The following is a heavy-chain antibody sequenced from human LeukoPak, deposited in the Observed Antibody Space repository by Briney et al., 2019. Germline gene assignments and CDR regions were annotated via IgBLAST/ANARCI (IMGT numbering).Heavy chain of an antibody. CDR3: ARSGSGYLRYYFDY. V-gene: IGHV4-59*12. D-gene: IGHD5-12*01. J-gene: IGHJ4*02. Sequence: SETLSLTCTVSGGSISSYYWSWIRQPPGKGLEWIGYIYYSGSTNYNPSLKSRVTISVDTSKNQFSLKLSSVTAADTAVYYCARSGSGYLRYYFDYWGQGTLVTVSS. CDR1: GGSISSYY. CDR2: IYYSGST.